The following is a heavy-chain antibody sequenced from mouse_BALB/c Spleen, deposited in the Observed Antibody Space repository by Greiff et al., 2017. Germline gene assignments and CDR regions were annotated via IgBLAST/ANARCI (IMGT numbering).Heavy chain of an antibody. CDR1: GYSFTGYY. J-gene: IGHJ4*01. D-gene: IGHD2-14*01. V-gene: IGHV1S34*01. CDR2: ISCYNGAT. Sequence: LVKTGASVKISCKASGYSFTGYYMHWVKQSHGKSLEWIGYISCYNGATSYNQKFKGKATFTVDTSSSTAYMQFNSLTSEDSAVYYCARSGYYRYDGYAMDYWGQGTSVTVSS. CDR3: ARSGYYRYDGYAMDY.